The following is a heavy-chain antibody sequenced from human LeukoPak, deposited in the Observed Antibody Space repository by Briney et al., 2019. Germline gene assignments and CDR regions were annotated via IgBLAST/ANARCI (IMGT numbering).Heavy chain of an antibody. CDR1: GFTFRKYI. CDR2: INAGGDIT. V-gene: IGHV3-23*01. J-gene: IGHJ4*02. Sequence: GGSLRLSCAVSGFTFRKYIMTWVRRAPGKGLEWVSSINAGGDITFYADSVKGRFRVSRDNSKNTFYLQMDSLRGDDTGIYYCANWGGTDTISNIWYGPLDYWGQGTQVTVSS. D-gene: IGHD2-2*01. CDR3: ANWGGTDTISNIWYGPLDY.